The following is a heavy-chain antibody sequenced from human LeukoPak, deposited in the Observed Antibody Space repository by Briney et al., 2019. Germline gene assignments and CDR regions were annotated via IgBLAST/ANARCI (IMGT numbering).Heavy chain of an antibody. J-gene: IGHJ3*02. V-gene: IGHV1-2*06. CDR3: ARGRRSERGYSYGELVDAFDI. CDR1: GYTFTGYY. CDR2: INPNRGGT. Sequence: GASVKVSCKASGYTFTGYYMHWVRQAPGQGLEWMGRINPNRGGTNYAQKFQRRVTMTRDTSISTAYMELSRLRSDDTAVYYCARGRRSERGYSYGELVDAFDIWGQGTMVTVSS. D-gene: IGHD5-18*01.